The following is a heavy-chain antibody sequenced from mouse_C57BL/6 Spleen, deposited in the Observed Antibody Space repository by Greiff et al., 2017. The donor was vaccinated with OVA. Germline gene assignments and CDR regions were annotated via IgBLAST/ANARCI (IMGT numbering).Heavy chain of an antibody. V-gene: IGHV5-16*01. J-gene: IGHJ4*01. CDR1: GFTFSDYY. D-gene: IGHD1-1*01. CDR2: INYDGSST. Sequence: LQQSEGGLVQPGSSMKLSCTASGFTFSDYYMAWVRQVPEKGLEWVANINYDGSSTYYLDSLKSRFIISRDNAKNILYLQMSSLKSEDTATYYCARGGYYGSSPIDYAMDYWGQGTSVTVSS. CDR3: ARGGYYGSSPIDYAMDY.